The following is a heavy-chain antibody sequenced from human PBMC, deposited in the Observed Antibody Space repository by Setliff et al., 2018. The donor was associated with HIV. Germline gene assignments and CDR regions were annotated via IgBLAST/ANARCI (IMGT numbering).Heavy chain of an antibody. Sequence: SETLSLTCTVSGGSISSGSYYWSWIRQPAGKGLEWIGRTYTSGSTNYNPSLKSRVTISVDTSKNQFSLKLSSVTAADTAVYYCARDPWFGELSDAFDIWGQGTMVTVSS. J-gene: IGHJ3*02. V-gene: IGHV4-61*02. D-gene: IGHD3-10*01. CDR1: GGSISSGSYY. CDR2: TYTSGST. CDR3: ARDPWFGELSDAFDI.